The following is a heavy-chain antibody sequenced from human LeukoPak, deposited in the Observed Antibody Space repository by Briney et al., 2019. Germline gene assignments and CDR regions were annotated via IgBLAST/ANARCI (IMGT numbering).Heavy chain of an antibody. CDR3: ARAPGYYDSSGYYENWFDY. D-gene: IGHD3-22*01. J-gene: IGHJ4*02. Sequence: SVKVSCKASGGTFSNYAISWVRQAPGQGLEWMGRIIPIFGTADYAQKFQGRVTITTDESTSTAYMELSSLRSEDTAVYYCARAPGYYDSSGYYENWFDYWGQGTLVTVSS. CDR1: GGTFSNYA. CDR2: IIPIFGTA. V-gene: IGHV1-69*05.